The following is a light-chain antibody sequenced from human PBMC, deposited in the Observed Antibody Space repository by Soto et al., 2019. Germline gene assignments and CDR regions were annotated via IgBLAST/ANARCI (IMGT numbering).Light chain of an antibody. CDR1: QSVSSTY. Sequence: EIVLKQSPGTLSLSPGERATLSCRASQSVSSTYLAWYQQKPGQPPRLLIYGASSRATGIPDRFSGSGSGTDFPVTISRLEPEDFAVYYCQRYDISPFPCGQGTKLEIK. CDR2: GAS. V-gene: IGKV3-20*01. J-gene: IGKJ2*01. CDR3: QRYDISPFP.